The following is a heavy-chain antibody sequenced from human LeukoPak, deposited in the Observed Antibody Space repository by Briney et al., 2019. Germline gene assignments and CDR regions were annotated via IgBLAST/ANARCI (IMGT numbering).Heavy chain of an antibody. CDR2: INNSSTYI. CDR3: ARDPYSGAYGDSYYYYMDV. Sequence: GGSLRLSCAASGFTFSNYAMNWVRQAPGKGLEWVSSINNSSTYIYYADSVKGRFTISRDNAKNSLYLQINNLRAEDTAIYYCARDPYSGAYGDSYYYYMDVWGKGTTVTISS. CDR1: GFTFSNYA. V-gene: IGHV3-21*01. J-gene: IGHJ6*03. D-gene: IGHD1-26*01.